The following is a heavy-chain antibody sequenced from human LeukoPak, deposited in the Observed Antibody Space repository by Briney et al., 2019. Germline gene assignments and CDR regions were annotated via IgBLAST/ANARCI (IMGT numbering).Heavy chain of an antibody. Sequence: TSETLSLTCTVSGYSISSGYYWGWIRQPPGKGLEWIGEIYHSGSTNYNPSLKSRVTISVDKSKNQFSLKLSSVTAADTAVYYCARGVGRGYYFDYWGQGTLVTVSS. CDR3: ARGVGRGYYFDY. CDR2: IYHSGST. V-gene: IGHV4-38-2*02. D-gene: IGHD1-26*01. CDR1: GYSISSGYY. J-gene: IGHJ4*02.